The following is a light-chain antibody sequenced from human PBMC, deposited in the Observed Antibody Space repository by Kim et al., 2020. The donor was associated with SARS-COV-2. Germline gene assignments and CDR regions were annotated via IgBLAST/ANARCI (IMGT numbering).Light chain of an antibody. V-gene: IGLV2-14*03. CDR1: SSDVGGYND. Sequence: QSITIACTGTSSDVGGYNDVSWYQQHPGKAPKLMIYDVSNRPSGVSNRVSVSKSGNTASLTISVLQAEDEADYYCSSYTSSSTFVVFGGGTQLTVL. CDR3: SSYTSSSTFVV. CDR2: DVS. J-gene: IGLJ2*01.